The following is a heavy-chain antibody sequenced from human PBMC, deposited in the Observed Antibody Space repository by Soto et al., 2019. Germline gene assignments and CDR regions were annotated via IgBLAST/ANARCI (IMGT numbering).Heavy chain of an antibody. V-gene: IGHV3-23*01. CDR1: GFTFSSYA. CDR3: ARRGSGNYLDY. J-gene: IGHJ4*02. Sequence: EVQLLESGGGLVQPGGSLRLSCAASGFTFSSYAMRWVRQAPGKGLEWVSAVSGSGGSTYYADSVKGRFTISRDNFKNTLYLQMNNIRDEYTAVYNYARRGSGNYLDYRGQGILVIVSS. CDR2: VSGSGGST. D-gene: IGHD6-13*01.